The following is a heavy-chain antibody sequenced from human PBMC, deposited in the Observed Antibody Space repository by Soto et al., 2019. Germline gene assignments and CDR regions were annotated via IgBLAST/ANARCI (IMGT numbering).Heavy chain of an antibody. CDR1: GGTFSSYA. CDR3: ARGGVTIFGVVTSNWFDP. J-gene: IGHJ5*02. Sequence: SVKVSCKASGGTFSSYAISWVRQAPGQGLEGMGGIIPIFGTANYAQKFQGRVTITADGSTSTAYMELSSLRSEDTAVYYCARGGVTIFGVVTSNWFDPWGQGTLVTVSS. V-gene: IGHV1-69*13. CDR2: IIPIFGTA. D-gene: IGHD3-3*01.